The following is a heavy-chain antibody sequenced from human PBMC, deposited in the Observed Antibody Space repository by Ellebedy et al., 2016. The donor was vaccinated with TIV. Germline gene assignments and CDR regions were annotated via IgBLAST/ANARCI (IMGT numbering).Heavy chain of an antibody. J-gene: IGHJ5*02. CDR1: GESVGGFF. CDR3: ARGKMYNWFSGWFDP. V-gene: IGHV4-34*01. Sequence: MPSETLSLTCAVYGESVGGFFWNWLRQTPGKGLEWIGEINHSGSTNSSPSLKSRVSLSIDTSKNQFSLKLTSVTAADTGVYYCARGKMYNWFSGWFDPWGQGTLVTVSS. D-gene: IGHD1-1*01. CDR2: INHSGST.